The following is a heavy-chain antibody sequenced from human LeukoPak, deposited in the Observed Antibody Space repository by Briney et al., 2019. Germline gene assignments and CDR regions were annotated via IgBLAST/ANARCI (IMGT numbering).Heavy chain of an antibody. D-gene: IGHD3-10*01. V-gene: IGHV1-8*01. Sequence: ASVKVSCKASGYTFTSSDINWVRQATGEGLEWMGWMSPNSGDTGYAQKFQGRATMTRDTSINTAYMDLSSLRFEDTAVYYCAARPADYITFDIWGQGTMVTVSS. CDR1: GYTFTSSD. J-gene: IGHJ3*02. CDR3: AARPADYITFDI. CDR2: MSPNSGDT.